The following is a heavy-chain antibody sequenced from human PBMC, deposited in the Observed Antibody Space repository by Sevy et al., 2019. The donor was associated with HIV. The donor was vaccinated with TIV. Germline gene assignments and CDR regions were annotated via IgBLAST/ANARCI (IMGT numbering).Heavy chain of an antibody. D-gene: IGHD2-2*01. CDR2: IKRDGSEK. CDR1: GFTFSNYW. Sequence: GGSLRLSCAASGFTFSNYWMSWVRQAPGKGLEWVAHIKRDGSEKYYVDSGKGRFSISRDNPKNSLYLQMNSLRAKDTAVYYCARDCSSTTCLWGLDVWGQGTTVTVSS. V-gene: IGHV3-7*03. J-gene: IGHJ6*02. CDR3: ARDCSSTTCLWGLDV.